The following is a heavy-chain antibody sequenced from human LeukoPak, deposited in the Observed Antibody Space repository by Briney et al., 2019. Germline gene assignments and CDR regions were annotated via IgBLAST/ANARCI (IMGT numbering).Heavy chain of an antibody. V-gene: IGHV3-7*03. D-gene: IGHD3-3*01. CDR2: IDHIEGEK. CDR3: ARGVPYDSWSGPHYSDY. CDR1: GFTFSNYW. Sequence: PGGSLRLSCAASGFTFSNYWMSWVRQAPGKGLDWVANIDHIEGEKYYVDSVKGRFTISRDNAKNSLYLQINSLRADDTGVYYCARGVPYDSWSGPHYSDYWGQGTLVTVSS. J-gene: IGHJ4*02.